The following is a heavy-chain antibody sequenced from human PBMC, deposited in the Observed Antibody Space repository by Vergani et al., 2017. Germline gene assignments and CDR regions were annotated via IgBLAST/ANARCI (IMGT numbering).Heavy chain of an antibody. CDR1: GHTLSEVS. CDR3: AREQWLTIDYFDY. D-gene: IGHD6-19*01. CDR2: ISAYNGNT. Sequence: QVQLEQSGAEVKKPGSSVKVSCKVSGHTLSEVSMHWVRRAPGKGLEWMGWISAYNGNTNYAQKLQGRVTMTTDTSTSTAYMELRSLRSDDTAVYYCAREQWLTIDYFDYWGQGTLVTVSS. J-gene: IGHJ4*02. V-gene: IGHV1-18*01.